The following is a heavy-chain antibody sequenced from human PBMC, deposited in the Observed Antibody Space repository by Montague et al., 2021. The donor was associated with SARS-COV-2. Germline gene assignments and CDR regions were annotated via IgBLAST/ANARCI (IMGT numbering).Heavy chain of an antibody. CDR3: ARHHISTMYGYSWFDP. Sequence: SETLSLTCIVSGGSISSRNYYWSWIRQPPGKGLEWIGYVHYSGKTKSNPSLQNPISISLDASKNQFYLSLTSVTSADAAVYYCARHHISTMYGYSWFDPWGRGTLITVSS. D-gene: IGHD1-14*01. J-gene: IGHJ5*02. CDR1: GGSISSRNYY. V-gene: IGHV4-61*01. CDR2: VHYSGKT.